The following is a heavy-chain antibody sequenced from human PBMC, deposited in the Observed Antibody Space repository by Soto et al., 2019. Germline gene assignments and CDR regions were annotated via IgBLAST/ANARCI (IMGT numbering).Heavy chain of an antibody. V-gene: IGHV1-8*01. CDR1: GYTFTSYN. CDR3: VSYGVAAAY. D-gene: IGHD2-8*01. CDR2: MKPKSSNT. J-gene: IGHJ4*02. Sequence: GASVKVSCKASGYTFTSYNINWVRQATGQGLERLGRMKPKSSNTCYVQSFLDRITLTRDTSLTTAYMELSSLRSDVTAVYFCVSYGVAAAYWGQGTLVTVSS.